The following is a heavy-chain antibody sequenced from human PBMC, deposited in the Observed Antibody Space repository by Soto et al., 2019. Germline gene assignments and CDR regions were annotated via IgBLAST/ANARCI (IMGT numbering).Heavy chain of an antibody. CDR3: ARDPHYYYGSGSSPLPFDY. D-gene: IGHD3-10*01. V-gene: IGHV1-18*04. CDR1: GYTFTSYG. J-gene: IGHJ4*02. Sequence: ASVKVSCKASGYTFTSYGISWVRQAPGQGLEWMGWISAYNGNTNYAQKLQGRVTMTTDTSTSTAYMELRSLRSDDTAVYYCARDPHYYYGSGSSPLPFDYWGQGTLVTVSS. CDR2: ISAYNGNT.